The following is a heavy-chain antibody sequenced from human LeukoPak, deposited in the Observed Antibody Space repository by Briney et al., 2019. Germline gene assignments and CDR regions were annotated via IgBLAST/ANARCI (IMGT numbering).Heavy chain of an antibody. CDR2: IKTDGSST. CDR3: ARVGSTSWYLDY. CDR1: GFTFTYFG. J-gene: IGHJ4*02. Sequence: GGSLRLSCAASGFTFTYFGMHWVRQVPGKGPMWVSRIKTDGSSTSYADSVKGRFTISRDNAKNTLYLQMNSLRAEDTAVYYCARVGSTSWYLDYWGQGTLVTVSS. D-gene: IGHD2-2*01. V-gene: IGHV3-74*01.